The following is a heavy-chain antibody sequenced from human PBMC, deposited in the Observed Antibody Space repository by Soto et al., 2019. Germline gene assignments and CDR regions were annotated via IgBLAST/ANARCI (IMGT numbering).Heavy chain of an antibody. CDR1: GGSISSGGYY. CDR2: NYYSGIT. J-gene: IGHJ6*02. CDR3: ARGSSIAGLYYGMDV. V-gene: IGHV4-31*03. D-gene: IGHD6-6*01. Sequence: QVQLQESGPGLVKPSQTLSLTCTVSGGSISSGGYYWTWIRQHPGKGVEWIGYNYYSGITYYNPSLKTRVTTSLDTSKNQFSLKLSSVTAADTAVYYCARGSSIAGLYYGMDVWGQGTTVTVSS.